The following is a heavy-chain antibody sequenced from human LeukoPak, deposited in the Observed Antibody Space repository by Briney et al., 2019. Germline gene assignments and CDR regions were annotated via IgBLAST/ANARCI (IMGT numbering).Heavy chain of an antibody. CDR2: IYYSGST. CDR3: ARGQRYCSSTSCYPNWFDP. Sequence: PSETLSLTCTVSGGSISSYYWSWIRQPPGKGLEWIGYIYYSGSTNYNPSLKSRVTISVDTSKNQFSLKLSSVTAADTAVYYCARGQRYCSSTSCYPNWFDPWGQGTLVTVSS. D-gene: IGHD2-2*01. CDR1: GGSISSYY. J-gene: IGHJ5*02. V-gene: IGHV4-59*13.